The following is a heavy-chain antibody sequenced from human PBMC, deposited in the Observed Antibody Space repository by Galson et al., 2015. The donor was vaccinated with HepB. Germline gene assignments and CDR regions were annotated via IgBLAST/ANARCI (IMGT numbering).Heavy chain of an antibody. V-gene: IGHV1-8*01. J-gene: IGHJ4*02. CDR1: GYTFTFYD. CDR2: MNPNSGNT. Sequence: SVKVSCKASGYTFTFYDINWVRQAPGQGLEWMGWMNPNSGNTGYAQKFQARVTMTMNTSISTAYMELSSLRSEDTAVYYCARSRRVSYSSSSLGYWGQGTLVTVSS. CDR3: ARSRRVSYSSSSLGY. D-gene: IGHD6-6*01.